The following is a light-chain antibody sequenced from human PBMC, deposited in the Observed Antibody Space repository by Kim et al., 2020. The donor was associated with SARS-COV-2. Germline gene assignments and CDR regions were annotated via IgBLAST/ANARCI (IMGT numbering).Light chain of an antibody. CDR2: FDS. Sequence: PGKTARITCVENNIGSKSVHGYRQKTGQAPVVVMCFDSDRPSGIPERFSGSNSGNTATLTISGVEAGDEADYYCQVWDTSSDHHYVFGTGTKVTVL. V-gene: IGLV3-21*04. J-gene: IGLJ1*01. CDR1: NIGSKS. CDR3: QVWDTSSDHHYV.